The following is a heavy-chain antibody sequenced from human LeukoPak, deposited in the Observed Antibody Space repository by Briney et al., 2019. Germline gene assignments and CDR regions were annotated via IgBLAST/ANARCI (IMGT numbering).Heavy chain of an antibody. D-gene: IGHD2-2*01. CDR1: GYSISSGYY. V-gene: IGHV4-38-2*02. CDR3: ASGTVVPAAPWGYFDY. J-gene: IGHJ4*02. Sequence: ASETLSLTCTVSGYSISSGYYWGWIRQPPGKGLEWIRSIYHSGSTYYNPSLKSRVTISVDTSKNQFPLKLSSVTAADTAVYYCASGTVVPAAPWGYFDYWGQGTLVTVSS. CDR2: IYHSGST.